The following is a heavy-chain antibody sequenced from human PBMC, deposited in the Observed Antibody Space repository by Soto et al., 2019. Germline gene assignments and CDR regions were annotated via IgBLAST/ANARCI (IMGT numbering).Heavy chain of an antibody. Sequence: PGGSLRLSCAASGFTFSNAWINWVRQAPGKGLEWVGRIKSKTDGGTTDYAAPVKGRFTISRDDSKNTLYLQMNSLKTVDTAVYYCTTHYDILTGHIYYYYYGMDVWGQGTTVTVSS. CDR2: IKSKTDGGTT. D-gene: IGHD3-9*01. J-gene: IGHJ6*02. CDR3: TTHYDILTGHIYYYYYGMDV. CDR1: GFTFSNAW. V-gene: IGHV3-15*07.